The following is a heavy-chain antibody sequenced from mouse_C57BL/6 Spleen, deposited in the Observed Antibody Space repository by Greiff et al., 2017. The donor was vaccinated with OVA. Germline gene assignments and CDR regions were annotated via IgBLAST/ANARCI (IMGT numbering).Heavy chain of an antibody. J-gene: IGHJ4*01. V-gene: IGHV3-6*01. CDR3: ARGGAYYGYYVYYAMDY. D-gene: IGHD2-3*01. CDR1: GYSITSGYY. Sequence: EVQLQESGPGLVKPSQSLSLTCSVTGYSITSGYYWNWIRQFPGNKLEWMGYISYAGSNNYNPSLKNRISITRDTSKNQFFLRLNSVTTEDTATYYCARGGAYYGYYVYYAMDYWGQGTSVTVSS. CDR2: ISYAGSN.